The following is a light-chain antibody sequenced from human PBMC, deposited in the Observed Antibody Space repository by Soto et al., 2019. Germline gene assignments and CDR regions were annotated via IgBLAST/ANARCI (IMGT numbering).Light chain of an antibody. J-gene: IGLJ2*01. CDR3: SSYTSSSTLGL. Sequence: QSALTQPASVSGSAGQSITISCTGTSSDVGDYNYVSWYQQHPGKAPKLMIYDVSNRPSGVSNRFSGSKSGNTASLTISGLQAEDEADYYCSSYTSSSTLGLFGGGTKLTVL. CDR1: SSDVGDYNY. V-gene: IGLV2-14*01. CDR2: DVS.